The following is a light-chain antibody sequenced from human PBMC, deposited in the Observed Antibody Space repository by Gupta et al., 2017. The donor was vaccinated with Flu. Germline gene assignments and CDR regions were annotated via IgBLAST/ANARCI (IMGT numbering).Light chain of an antibody. J-gene: IGKJ4*02. V-gene: IGKV4-1*01. CDR3: QQYYSTPLT. CDR1: QTLLSSSTKKDY. CDR2: WAS. Sequence: DIVMTQSPDSLSVSLGERATIHCRSSQTLLSSSTKKDYLAWYQVKSGQPPKLIIHWASTRRPGVPDRFTGSGSGTDFTLTISSLQRDDVAVYYCQQYYSTPLTFGGGTRVDVK.